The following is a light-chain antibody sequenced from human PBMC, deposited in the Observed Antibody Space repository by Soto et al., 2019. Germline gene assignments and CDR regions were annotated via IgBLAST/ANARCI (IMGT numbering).Light chain of an antibody. CDR3: SSYTISSTLV. V-gene: IGLV2-14*01. J-gene: IGLJ2*01. CDR2: DVT. Sequence: QSALTQPASVSWSPGQSITISCTGTSSDVGIYNYVSWYQHHPGKAPKLIIYDVTSRPSGVSNRFSGSKSGNTASLTISGLQAEDEADYYCSSYTISSTLVFGGGTKVTVL. CDR1: SSDVGIYNY.